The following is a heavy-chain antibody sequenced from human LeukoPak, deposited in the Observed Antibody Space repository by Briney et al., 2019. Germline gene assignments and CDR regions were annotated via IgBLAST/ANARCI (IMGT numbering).Heavy chain of an antibody. Sequence: GRSLRLSCAATGFTFWSYGMHWVRQAPGKGLEWVAVVSYDGSNKNYADSVKGRFTISRDNSKNTLYLQLNSLRVEDTAVYYCAKDRRMMSSYYGMDVWGQGTTVTVFS. CDR1: GFTFWSYG. D-gene: IGHD3-16*01. CDR2: VSYDGSNK. V-gene: IGHV3-30*18. CDR3: AKDRRMMSSYYGMDV. J-gene: IGHJ6*02.